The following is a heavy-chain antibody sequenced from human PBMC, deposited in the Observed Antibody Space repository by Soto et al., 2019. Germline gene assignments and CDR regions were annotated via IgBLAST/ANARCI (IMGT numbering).Heavy chain of an antibody. J-gene: IGHJ6*02. CDR1: GGSISSYY. Sequence: QVQLQESGPGLVKPSETLSLTCTVSGGSISSYYWSWIRQPPGKGLEWIGYIYYSGSTNYNPSLKRRVTISVDTSKNQFSLKLSSVTAADTAVYYCARLISEDGYNYYYYGMDVWGQGTTVTVSS. CDR2: IYYSGST. V-gene: IGHV4-59*08. CDR3: ARLISEDGYNYYYYGMDV. D-gene: IGHD5-12*01.